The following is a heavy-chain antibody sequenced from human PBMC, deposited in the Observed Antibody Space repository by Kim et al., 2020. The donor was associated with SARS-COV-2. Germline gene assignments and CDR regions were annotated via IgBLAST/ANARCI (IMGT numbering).Heavy chain of an antibody. V-gene: IGHV4-59*01. D-gene: IGHD3-16*01. Sequence: DPSHKSGVTISVDTSKNQFALKLSSVTAADTAVYYCARVGQKRTNWFDPWGQGTLVTVSA. CDR3: ARVGQKRTNWFDP. J-gene: IGHJ5*02.